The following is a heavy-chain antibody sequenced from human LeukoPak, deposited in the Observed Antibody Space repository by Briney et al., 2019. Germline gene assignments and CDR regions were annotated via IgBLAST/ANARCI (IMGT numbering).Heavy chain of an antibody. V-gene: IGHV3-30*18. CDR3: AKDGDTRGYYGAFDY. J-gene: IGHJ4*02. CDR1: GFTFSSYG. D-gene: IGHD4-17*01. Sequence: PGRSLRLSCAASGFTFSSYGMHWVRQAPGKGLEWVAVISYDGSNKYYADSVKGRFTISRDNSKNTLYLQMNSLRAEDTAVYYCAKDGDTRGYYGAFDYWGQGTLVTVSS. CDR2: ISYDGSNK.